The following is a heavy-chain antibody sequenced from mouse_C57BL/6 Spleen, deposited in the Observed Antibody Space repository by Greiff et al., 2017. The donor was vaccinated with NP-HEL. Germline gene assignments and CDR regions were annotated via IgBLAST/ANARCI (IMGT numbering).Heavy chain of an antibody. Sequence: EVKLMESEGGLVQPGSSMKLSCTASGFTFSDYYMAWVRQVPEKGLEWVANINYDGSSTYYLDSLKSRFIISRDNAKNILYLQMSSLKSEDTATYYCARDEGRDYAMDYWGQGTSVTVSS. J-gene: IGHJ4*01. CDR1: GFTFSDYY. CDR2: INYDGSST. D-gene: IGHD1-1*01. CDR3: ARDEGRDYAMDY. V-gene: IGHV5-16*01.